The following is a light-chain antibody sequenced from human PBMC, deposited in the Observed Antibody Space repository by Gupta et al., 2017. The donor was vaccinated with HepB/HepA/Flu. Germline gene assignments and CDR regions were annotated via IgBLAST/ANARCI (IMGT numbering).Light chain of an antibody. CDR1: QIITTY. CDR2: AAS. CDR3: QQTDSTPST. V-gene: IGKV1-39*01. J-gene: IGKJ3*01. Sequence: DIQMTQSPSSLSASVGDRVTITCRASQIITTYLNWYQQKPGKAPKVLIYAASSLQSGVPSRFSGSGSGTDFTLTTSRLQPDDFATYYCQQTDSTPSTFGHGTKVDI.